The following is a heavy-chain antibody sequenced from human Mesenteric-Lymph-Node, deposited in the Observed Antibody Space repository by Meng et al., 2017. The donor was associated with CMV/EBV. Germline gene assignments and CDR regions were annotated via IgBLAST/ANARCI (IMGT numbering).Heavy chain of an antibody. D-gene: IGHD3-3*01. J-gene: IGHJ4*02. V-gene: IGHV3-23*01. Sequence: FTFSRNAMSWVRQAPGKGLEWVSAISGGGDYTYYADSVKGRFTIYRDNSKNTLYLQMNSLRAEDTAVYYCVSATGVPIFGVVSLFDYWGQGTLVTVSS. CDR2: ISGGGDYT. CDR1: FTFSRNA. CDR3: VSATGVPIFGVVSLFDY.